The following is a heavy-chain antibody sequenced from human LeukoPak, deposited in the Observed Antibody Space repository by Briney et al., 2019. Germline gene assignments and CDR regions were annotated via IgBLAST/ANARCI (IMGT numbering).Heavy chain of an antibody. CDR1: GFTFSSYW. D-gene: IGHD6-13*01. J-gene: IGHJ4*02. Sequence: SGGSLRLSCAASGFTFSSYWMSWVRQAPGKGLEWVANIKQDGSEKYYVDSVKGRFTISRDNAKNSLYLQMNSLRAEDTAVYYCAKEAAAGYQIFDYWGQGTLVTVSS. CDR2: IKQDGSEK. CDR3: AKEAAAGYQIFDY. V-gene: IGHV3-7*01.